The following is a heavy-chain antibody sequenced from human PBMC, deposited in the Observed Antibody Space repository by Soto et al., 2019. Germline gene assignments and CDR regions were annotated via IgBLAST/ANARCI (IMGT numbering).Heavy chain of an antibody. CDR1: GYTFRNFG. CDR2: ISAYNANA. CDR3: ASENSYFDY. J-gene: IGHJ4*02. V-gene: IGHV1-18*01. Sequence: QIQLLQSGAEVKKTGASVKVTCKASGYTFRNFGISWVRQAPGQGLEWMGWISAYNANANYAQKFQGRLTMTADTSTSTAYMELRSLRSDDTAVYYCASENSYFDYWGQGTLVTVSS.